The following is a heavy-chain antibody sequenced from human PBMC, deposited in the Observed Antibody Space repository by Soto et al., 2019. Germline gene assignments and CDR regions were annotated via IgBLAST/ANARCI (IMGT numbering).Heavy chain of an antibody. J-gene: IGHJ6*02. D-gene: IGHD3-10*01. CDR1: GSTSTTYW. V-gene: IGHV3-23*01. CDR3: AKAGIRTYYYYYGMDV. CDR2: ISGSGGST. Sequence: GGSLRLSCIVSGSTSTTYWMSWVRQAPGKGLEWVSAISGSGGSTYYADSVKGRFTISRDNSKNTLYLQMNSLRAEDTAVYYCAKAGIRTYYYYYGMDVWGQGTTVTVSS.